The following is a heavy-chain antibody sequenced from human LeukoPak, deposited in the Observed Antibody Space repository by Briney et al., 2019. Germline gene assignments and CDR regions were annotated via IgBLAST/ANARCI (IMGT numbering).Heavy chain of an antibody. CDR3: ARGGEYYDSSGSDY. Sequence: GRSLRLSCAASGFTFSSYAIHWVRQAPGKGLEWVSSISSSSSYIYYADSVKGRFTISRDNAKNSLYLQMNSLRAEDTAVYYCARGGEYYDSSGSDYWGQGTLVTVSS. D-gene: IGHD3-22*01. J-gene: IGHJ4*02. V-gene: IGHV3-21*01. CDR1: GFTFSSYA. CDR2: ISSSSSYI.